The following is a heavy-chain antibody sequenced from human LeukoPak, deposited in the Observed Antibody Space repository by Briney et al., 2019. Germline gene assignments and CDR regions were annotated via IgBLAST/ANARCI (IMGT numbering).Heavy chain of an antibody. CDR2: IFPADSDT. CDR1: GYSFTSYW. CDR3: ARHPITRYYDSSGYSAAGPDY. D-gene: IGHD3-22*01. V-gene: IGHV5-51*01. Sequence: GESLQISCQGSGYSFTSYWIAWVRQMPGKGLEWMGIIFPADSDTRYSPSFQGQVTISADKSISTAYLLWSSLKASDTAMYYCARHPITRYYDSSGYSAAGPDYWGQGTLVTVSS. J-gene: IGHJ4*02.